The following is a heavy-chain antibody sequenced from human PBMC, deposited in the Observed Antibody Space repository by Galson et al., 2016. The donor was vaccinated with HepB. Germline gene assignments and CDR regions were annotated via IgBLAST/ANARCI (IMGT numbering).Heavy chain of an antibody. D-gene: IGHD3-16*01. V-gene: IGHV3-48*02. CDR3: ARDDYFRLGY. CDR1: GFIFSVYN. CDR2: ITSSSDTM. J-gene: IGHJ4*02. Sequence: SLRLSCAASGFIFSVYNMNWARQAPGKGLEWIAWITSSSDTMYYAESVKGRFTISRDNAKNSLYLEMNSLRDEGTAVYYCARDDYFRLGYWGQGTLVTVSS.